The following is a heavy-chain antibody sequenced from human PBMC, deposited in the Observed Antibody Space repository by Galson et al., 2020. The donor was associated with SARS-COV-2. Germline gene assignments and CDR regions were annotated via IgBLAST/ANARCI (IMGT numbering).Heavy chain of an antibody. D-gene: IGHD4-17*01. V-gene: IGHV4-30-2*01. J-gene: IGHJ3*02. Sequence: SETLSLTCAVSGTSISSGSYSWNWIRQPPGKGLEWIGYISHSGGTYYNPSLKSRVTILGDRSKNQFSLRLSSVTAADTAVYYCARLHYGEYAPEAFDIWAQGQGSPWLQ. CDR3: ARLHYGEYAPEAFDI. CDR1: GTSISSGSYS. CDR2: ISHSGGT.